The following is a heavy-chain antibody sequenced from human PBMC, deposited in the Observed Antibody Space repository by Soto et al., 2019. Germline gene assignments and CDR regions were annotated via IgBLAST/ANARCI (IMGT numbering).Heavy chain of an antibody. CDR1: GGSISSNYYY. CDR3: ARSSGSYLYYFDY. D-gene: IGHD1-26*01. V-gene: IGHV4-39*01. J-gene: IGHJ4*02. CDR2: IYYSGST. Sequence: SETLSLTCTVSGGSISSNYYYWGWIRQPPGKGLEWIGSIYYSGSTYYNPSLKSRVTISVDTSKNQFSLKLSSVTAADTAVYYCARSSGSYLYYFDYWGQGTLVTVSS.